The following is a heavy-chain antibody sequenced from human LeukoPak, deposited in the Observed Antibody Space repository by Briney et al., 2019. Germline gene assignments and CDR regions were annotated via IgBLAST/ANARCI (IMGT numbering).Heavy chain of an antibody. CDR3: ARRTTVTTPSAFDI. Sequence: GGSLRLSCAASGFTFSSYWMSWVRQAPGKGLEWVSAIGGNGATTRYADSVKDRFTISRDNSKNTLYLQMNSLRAEDTAVYYCARRTTVTTPSAFDIWGQGTMVTVSS. CDR2: IGGNGATT. D-gene: IGHD4-17*01. J-gene: IGHJ3*02. V-gene: IGHV3-23*01. CDR1: GFTFSSYW.